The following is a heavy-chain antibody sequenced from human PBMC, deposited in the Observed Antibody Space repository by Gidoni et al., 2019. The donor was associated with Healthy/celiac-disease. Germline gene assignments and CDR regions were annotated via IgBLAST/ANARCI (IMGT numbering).Heavy chain of an antibody. Sequence: QVQLQESRPGLVKPAATLSLTCTVSGGSISSYYWSWIRQPPGKGLEWIGYIYNSGSTNCNPSLKSRVTISVDTSKNQFSLKLSSVTAADTAVYYCARSGSYFDYWGQGTLVTVSS. V-gene: IGHV4-59*08. J-gene: IGHJ4*02. CDR3: ARSGSYFDY. CDR1: GGSISSYY. D-gene: IGHD1-26*01. CDR2: IYNSGST.